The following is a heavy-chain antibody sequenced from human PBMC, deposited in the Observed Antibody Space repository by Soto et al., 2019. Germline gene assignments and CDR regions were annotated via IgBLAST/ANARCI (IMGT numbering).Heavy chain of an antibody. V-gene: IGHV4-61*01. Sequence: QEQLQESGPGLLKPSETLSLTCSVSGGSVSDKTYYWSWIRQPPGKELEWIGYIYYSGTTNYNPSLKSRVTISVDTSKNQFSLRLSSVTAADTALYYCARTTAVPNTLRSRYYFDYWGQGTLVTVSS. CDR3: ARTTAVPNTLRSRYYFDY. J-gene: IGHJ4*02. CDR1: GGSVSDKTYY. CDR2: IYYSGTT. D-gene: IGHD4-17*01.